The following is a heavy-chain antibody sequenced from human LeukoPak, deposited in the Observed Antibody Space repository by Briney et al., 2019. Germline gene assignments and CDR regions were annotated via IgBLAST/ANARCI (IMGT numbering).Heavy chain of an antibody. CDR3: TRDLPVPSLVRGIIIYGLIDC. V-gene: IGHV3-21*01. D-gene: IGHD3-10*01. Sequence: GGSLRLSCEASGFNFNTISMNWVRQAPGKGLEWVSSISPDGDTIYHADSVKGRFTTSRDNAERSLYLQMNSLRAEDTAVYYCTRDLPVPSLVRGIIIYGLIDCWGQGTLVTVSS. CDR2: ISPDGDTI. CDR1: GFNFNTIS. J-gene: IGHJ4*02.